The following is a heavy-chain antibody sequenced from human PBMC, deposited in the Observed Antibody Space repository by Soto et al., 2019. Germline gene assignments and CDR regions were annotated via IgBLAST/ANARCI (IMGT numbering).Heavy chain of an antibody. J-gene: IGHJ4*02. CDR3: AKASGYTLDY. D-gene: IGHD5-12*01. CDR1: GFTFSSYV. V-gene: IGHV3-30*18. Sequence: GGALRLSCAASGFTFSSYVMHWVRQSPGKGLEWVAVISYDGSNKYYADSVKGRFTISRDNSKNTLYLQMNSLRAEDTAVYYCAKASGYTLDYWGQGTLVTVS. CDR2: ISYDGSNK.